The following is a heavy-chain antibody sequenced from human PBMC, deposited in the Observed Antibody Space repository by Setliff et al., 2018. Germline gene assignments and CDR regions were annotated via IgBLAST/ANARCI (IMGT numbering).Heavy chain of an antibody. Sequence: SETLSLTCSVSGDSITTDNYFWGWIRQTPGKGLEWIGSFFYSGNPHYHPSLRSRVTISGDTSKKQFSLKMNSVTAADTAVYYCASHVVMEPATPDVFDCWGQGTLVTVSS. CDR3: ASHVVMEPATPDVFDC. CDR2: FFYSGNP. J-gene: IGHJ4*02. V-gene: IGHV4-39*07. CDR1: GDSITTDNYF. D-gene: IGHD2-21*01.